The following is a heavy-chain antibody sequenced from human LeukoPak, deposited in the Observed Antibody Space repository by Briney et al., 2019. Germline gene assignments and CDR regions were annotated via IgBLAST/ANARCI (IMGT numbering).Heavy chain of an antibody. D-gene: IGHD3-3*01. CDR1: GGTFSSYA. CDR2: IISISGTA. J-gene: IGHJ4*02. CDR3: ARVRYDFWSGYHHQPDFDY. V-gene: IGHV1-69*13. Sequence: PMASVKVSCKASGGTFSSYAISWVRQAPGQGLEWMGGIISISGTANYAQKFQGRVTITADDSTSTAYMELSSLRSEDTTVYYCARVRYDFWSGYHHQPDFDYWGQGTLVTVSS.